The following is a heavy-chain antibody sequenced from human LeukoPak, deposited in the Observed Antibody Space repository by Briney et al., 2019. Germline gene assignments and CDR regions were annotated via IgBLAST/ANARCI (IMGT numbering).Heavy chain of an antibody. D-gene: IGHD6-19*01. Sequence: ASVKVSCKASGYTFTSYGISWVRQAPGQGLEWMGWISAYNGNTNYAQKLQGRVTMTTDTSTSTAYMELRSLRSDDTAVYYCATDVAVAGTRYYYYGMDGWGQGTTVTVSS. CDR1: GYTFTSYG. CDR2: ISAYNGNT. V-gene: IGHV1-18*01. CDR3: ATDVAVAGTRYYYYGMDG. J-gene: IGHJ6*02.